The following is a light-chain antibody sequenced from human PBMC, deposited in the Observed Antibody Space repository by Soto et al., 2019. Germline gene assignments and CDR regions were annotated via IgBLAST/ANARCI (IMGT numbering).Light chain of an antibody. J-gene: IGKJ2*01. Sequence: DIQMTQSLSSLSASVGDSVTITCRASQSISNSLSWYQQKPGKAPKFLIYVASTLQRGVPSRFIGSGSGTDFTLTISSLQPEDFATYYCQQTFSPPYPFGQGTKLEIK. V-gene: IGKV1-39*01. CDR1: QSISNS. CDR3: QQTFSPPYP. CDR2: VAS.